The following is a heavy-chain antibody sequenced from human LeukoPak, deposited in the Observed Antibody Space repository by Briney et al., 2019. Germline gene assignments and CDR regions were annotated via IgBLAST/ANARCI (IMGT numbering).Heavy chain of an antibody. Sequence: SETLSLTCTVSGGSISSYYWSWIRQPPGKGLEWIGYIYNIGSTNYNPSLKSRVTISVDTSKNQFSLKLSSVTAADTAVYYCARHVDGYGTIHDWGQGTLVTVSS. CDR3: ARHVDGYGTIHD. V-gene: IGHV4-59*08. D-gene: IGHD5-24*01. J-gene: IGHJ4*02. CDR2: IYNIGST. CDR1: GGSISSYY.